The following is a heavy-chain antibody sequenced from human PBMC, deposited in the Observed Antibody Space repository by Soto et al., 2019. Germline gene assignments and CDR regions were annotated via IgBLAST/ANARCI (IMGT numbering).Heavy chain of an antibody. D-gene: IGHD3-10*01. CDR1: GYTFTSYA. CDR2: INAGNGNT. V-gene: IGHV1-3*01. J-gene: IGHJ5*02. Sequence: QVQLVQSGAEVKKPGASVKVSCKASGYTFTSYAMHWVRQAPGQRLEWMGWINAGNGNTKYSQKFQGRVTITRDTSASTAYMELSSLRSEDTAVYYCARASTEYGSGSYYNHWFDPWGQGTLVTVSS. CDR3: ARASTEYGSGSYYNHWFDP.